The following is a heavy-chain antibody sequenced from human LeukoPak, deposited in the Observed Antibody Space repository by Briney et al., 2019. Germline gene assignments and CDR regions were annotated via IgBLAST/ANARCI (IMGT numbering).Heavy chain of an antibody. J-gene: IGHJ4*02. CDR3: ARNSGWYGVS. Sequence: GGSLILSCTASGCTLSSYEMRLIRQPPGTGLEWVSSIDCSGCSTHYADSVMGRFTISRDNSKNTLYLQLNSLSADDTAVYYCARNSGWYGVSWGQGTLVTVSS. CDR2: IDCSGCST. CDR1: GCTLSSYE. V-gene: IGHV3-23*01. D-gene: IGHD6-19*01.